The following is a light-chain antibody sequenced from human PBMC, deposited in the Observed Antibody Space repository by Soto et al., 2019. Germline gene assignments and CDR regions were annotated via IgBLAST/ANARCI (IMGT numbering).Light chain of an antibody. Sequence: EVVFSRSPAALSFSPVVRVILSCRPRRPVVRQYIAWYHQKPGQAPGLLSHDAVSRATGIPDRGSVSASGYGTDFALLIRRLEAEDCGVYYWQQHGRSPTFGPGTKVEVK. CDR3: QQHGRSPT. V-gene: IGKV3-20*01. CDR1: RPVVRQY. J-gene: IGKJ1*01. CDR2: DAV.